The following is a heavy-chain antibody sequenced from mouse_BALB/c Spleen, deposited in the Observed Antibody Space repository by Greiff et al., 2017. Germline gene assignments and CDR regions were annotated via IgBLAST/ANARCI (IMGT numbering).Heavy chain of an antibody. D-gene: IGHD3-2*01. CDR1: GFNIKDYY. Sequence: VQLQQSGAELVRSGASVKLSCTASGFNIKDYYMHWVKQRPEQGLEWIGWIDPENGDTEDAPKFQGKATMTADTSSNTAYLQLSSLTSEDTAVYYCNAWGTARASWFAYWGQGTLVTVSA. CDR3: NAWGTARASWFAY. J-gene: IGHJ3*01. V-gene: IGHV14-4*02. CDR2: IDPENGDT.